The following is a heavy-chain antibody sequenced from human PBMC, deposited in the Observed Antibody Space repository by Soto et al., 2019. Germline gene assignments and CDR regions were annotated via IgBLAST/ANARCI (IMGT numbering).Heavy chain of an antibody. CDR3: ARDRGITMVRGVTRFDP. CDR1: GYTFTSYG. V-gene: IGHV1-18*01. J-gene: IGHJ5*02. CDR2: ISAYNGNT. Sequence: GASVKVPCKASGYTFTSYGISWVRQAPGQGLEWMGWISAYNGNTNYAQKLQGRVTMTTDTSTSTAYMELRSLRSDDTAVYYCARDRGITMVRGVTRFDPWGQGTLVTVSS. D-gene: IGHD3-10*01.